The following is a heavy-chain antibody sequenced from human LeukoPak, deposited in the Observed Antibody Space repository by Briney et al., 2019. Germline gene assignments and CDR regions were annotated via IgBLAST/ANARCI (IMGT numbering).Heavy chain of an antibody. CDR2: INPNSGGT. J-gene: IGHJ4*02. CDR1: GYTFTSYG. Sequence: ASVKVSCKASGYTFTSYGISWVRQAPGQGLEWMGWINPNSGGTNYAQKFQGRVTMTRDTSISTAYMELSSLRSDDTALYYCARSKAATWQQLYSFWGQGTLVTVSS. V-gene: IGHV1-2*02. D-gene: IGHD6-13*01. CDR3: ARSKAATWQQLYSF.